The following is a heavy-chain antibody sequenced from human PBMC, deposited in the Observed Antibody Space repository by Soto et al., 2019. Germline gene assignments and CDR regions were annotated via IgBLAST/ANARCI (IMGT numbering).Heavy chain of an antibody. Sequence: PGGSLRLSCAASAFTFSGYAMGWVRQAPGKGLEWVATITSSSRSTYYADSVKGRFTISRDNSKNTLFLQMSSLRADDTAIFYCAKAASRQWLVSLWFDVWGQGTSVTAFS. CDR2: ITSSSRST. D-gene: IGHD6-19*01. CDR1: AFTFSGYA. CDR3: AKAASRQWLVSLWFDV. J-gene: IGHJ5*01. V-gene: IGHV3-23*01.